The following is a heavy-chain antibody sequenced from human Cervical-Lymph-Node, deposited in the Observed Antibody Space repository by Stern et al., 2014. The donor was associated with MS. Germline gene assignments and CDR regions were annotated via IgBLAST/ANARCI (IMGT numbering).Heavy chain of an antibody. D-gene: IGHD6-19*01. Sequence: VQLVQSGAEVKKPGASVKVSCKASGYTFTSYYMHWVRQAPGQGLEWMGIINPSGGSTSYAQKFQGRVTMTRDTSTSTVYMELSSLRSEDTAVYYCARDRLGGPDYYYYYGMDVWGQGTTVTVSS. CDR2: INPSGGST. V-gene: IGHV1-46*01. CDR3: ARDRLGGPDYYYYYGMDV. J-gene: IGHJ6*02. CDR1: GYTFTSYY.